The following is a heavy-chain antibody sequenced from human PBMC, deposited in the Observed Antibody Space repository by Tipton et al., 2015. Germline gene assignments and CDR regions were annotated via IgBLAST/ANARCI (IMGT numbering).Heavy chain of an antibody. CDR2: ISHSGNT. CDR1: AYSITSDYY. CDR3: ACQDYDILTRDYQTVDY. Sequence: TLSLTCAVSAYSITSDYYWGWIRQPPGKGLEWIGSISHSGNTYYNPSHKSRVPITVNTPKNQFSLRVPYVTAADTAVYYCACQDYDILTRDYQTVDYWGQGTLVTVSS. J-gene: IGHJ4*02. D-gene: IGHD3-9*01. V-gene: IGHV4-38-2*01.